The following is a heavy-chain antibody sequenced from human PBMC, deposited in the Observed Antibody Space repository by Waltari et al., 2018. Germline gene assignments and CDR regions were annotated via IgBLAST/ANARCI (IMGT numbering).Heavy chain of an antibody. CDR1: GFTFSSYW. CDR3: ARGGSVPLYY. CDR2: INSDGSST. V-gene: IGHV3-74*01. Sequence: EVQLVESGGGLVQPGGSLRLSCAASGFTFSSYWMPWVRQAPGKGLVWVSRINSDGSSTNYADSVKGRFTISRDNAKNTVYLQMNSLRAEDTAVYYCARGGSVPLYYWGQGSLVTVSS. J-gene: IGHJ4*02. D-gene: IGHD3-16*01.